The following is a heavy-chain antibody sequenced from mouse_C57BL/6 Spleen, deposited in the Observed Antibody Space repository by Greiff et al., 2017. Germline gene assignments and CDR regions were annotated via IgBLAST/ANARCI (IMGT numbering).Heavy chain of an antibody. CDR2: IYPGDGDT. V-gene: IGHV1-80*01. CDR1: GYAFSSYW. D-gene: IGHD1-1*01. Sequence: VQLQQSGAELVKPGASVKISCKASGYAFSSYWMNWVKQRPGKGLEWIGQIYPGDGDTNYNGKFKGKATLTADKSSSTAYMQLSSLTSEDSAVYFCARALGDYYGAWFAYWGQGTLVTVSA. CDR3: ARALGDYYGAWFAY. J-gene: IGHJ3*01.